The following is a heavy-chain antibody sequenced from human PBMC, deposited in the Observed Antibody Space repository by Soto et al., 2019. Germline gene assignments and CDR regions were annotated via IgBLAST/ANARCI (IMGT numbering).Heavy chain of an antibody. J-gene: IGHJ4*02. Sequence: SETLSLTCAVYGGSFSGYYWSWIRQPPGKGLEWIGEINHSGSTNYNPSLKSRVTISVDTSKNQFSLKLSSVTAADTAVYYCARGKYYYDSSDKYYFDYWGQGTLVTVSS. V-gene: IGHV4-34*01. CDR3: ARGKYYYDSSDKYYFDY. CDR1: GGSFSGYY. D-gene: IGHD3-22*01. CDR2: INHSGST.